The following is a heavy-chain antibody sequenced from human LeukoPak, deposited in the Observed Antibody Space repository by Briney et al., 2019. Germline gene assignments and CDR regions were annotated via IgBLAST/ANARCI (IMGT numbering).Heavy chain of an antibody. D-gene: IGHD3-22*01. CDR1: GFTVSNYW. Sequence: PGGSLRLSCAASGFTVSNYWMSWVRQAPGKGLEWVANIKQDGSDKYYVDSVKGRFTISRDNAKNSLYLQMNSLRAEDTAVYYCARGYSDSSGIDYWGQGTLVTVSS. CDR3: ARGYSDSSGIDY. J-gene: IGHJ4*02. V-gene: IGHV3-7*04. CDR2: IKQDGSDK.